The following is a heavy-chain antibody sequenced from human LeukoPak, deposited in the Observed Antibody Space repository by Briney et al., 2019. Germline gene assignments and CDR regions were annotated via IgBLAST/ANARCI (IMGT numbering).Heavy chain of an antibody. J-gene: IGHJ4*02. V-gene: IGHV3-23*01. CDR3: ARNPILGYCSSTSCYVFDY. CDR1: GFTFSSYA. CDR2: ISGSGGST. D-gene: IGHD2-2*01. Sequence: TGGSLRLSCAASGFTFSSYAMSSVRQAPGKGLEWVSAISGSGGSTYYADSVKGRFTISRDNSKNTLYLQMNSLRAEDTAVYYCARNPILGYCSSTSCYVFDYWGQGTLVTVSS.